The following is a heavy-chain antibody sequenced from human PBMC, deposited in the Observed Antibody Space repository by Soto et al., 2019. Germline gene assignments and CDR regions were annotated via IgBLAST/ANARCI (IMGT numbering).Heavy chain of an antibody. CDR2: ISYDGSNK. CDR3: AKVGSGEGSGYQTEIDY. D-gene: IGHD5-12*01. Sequence: HPGGSLRLSCAASGFTFSSYGMHWVRQAPGKGLEWVAVISYDGSNKYYADSVKGRFTISRDNSKNTLYLQMNSLRAEDTAVYYCAKVGSGEGSGYQTEIDYWGQGTLVTVSS. CDR1: GFTFSSYG. V-gene: IGHV3-30*18. J-gene: IGHJ4*02.